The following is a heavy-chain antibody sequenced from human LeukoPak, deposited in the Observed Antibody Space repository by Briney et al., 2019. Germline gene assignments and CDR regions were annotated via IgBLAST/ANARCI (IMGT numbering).Heavy chain of an antibody. CDR3: ARGRFGGGAFDI. CDR2: ISSGSSTI. V-gene: IGHV3-48*04. CDR1: GFTFSSYS. Sequence: GGSLRLSCAASGFTFSSYSMNWVRQAPGKGLEWLSYISSGSSTIYYADSVKGRFTISRDNAKNSLYLQLNSLRAEDTAVYYCARGRFGGGAFDIWGQGTMVTVSS. D-gene: IGHD3-10*01. J-gene: IGHJ3*02.